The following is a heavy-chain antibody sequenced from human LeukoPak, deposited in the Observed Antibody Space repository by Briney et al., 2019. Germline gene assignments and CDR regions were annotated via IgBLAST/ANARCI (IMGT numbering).Heavy chain of an antibody. CDR2: IRYDGSNK. V-gene: IGHV3-30*02. CDR1: GFTFSSYG. J-gene: IGHJ3*02. D-gene: IGHD3-10*01. CDR3: AKAEWFRESPAFDI. Sequence: GGSLRLSCAASGFTFSSYGMHWVRQAPGKGLEWVAFIRYDGSNKYYADSVKGRFTISRDNSKNTLYLQMNSLRAEDTAVYYCAKAEWFRESPAFDIWGQGTMVTVSS.